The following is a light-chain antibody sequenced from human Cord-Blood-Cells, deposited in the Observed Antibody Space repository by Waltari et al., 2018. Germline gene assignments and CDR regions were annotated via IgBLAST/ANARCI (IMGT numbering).Light chain of an antibody. CDR1: QSISSY. V-gene: IGKV1-39*01. CDR3: QQSYSTPLT. J-gene: IGKJ3*01. CDR2: AAS. Sequence: DIQMTQSPSSLSASVGDRVTITCRASQSISSYLNWYQQKPGKAPKLLIYAASSLQSGVPSRFSGSGSGTDFTLTISRLQPEDVATYYCQQSYSTPLTFGPGTKVDIK.